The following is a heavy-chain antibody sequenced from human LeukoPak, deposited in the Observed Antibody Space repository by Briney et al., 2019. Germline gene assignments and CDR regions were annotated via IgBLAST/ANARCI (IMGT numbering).Heavy chain of an antibody. CDR2: ISAYNGNT. D-gene: IGHD4-23*01. V-gene: IGHV1-18*01. J-gene: IGHJ6*03. Sequence: GASVKVSCKASGYTFANYGISWVRQAPGQGLEWMGWISAYNGNTNYAQKFQGRVTITTDESTSTAYMELSSLRSEDTAVYYCARSPAMRTTVVKGYYYYMDVWGKGTTVTVSS. CDR3: ARSPAMRTTVVKGYYYYMDV. CDR1: GYTFANYG.